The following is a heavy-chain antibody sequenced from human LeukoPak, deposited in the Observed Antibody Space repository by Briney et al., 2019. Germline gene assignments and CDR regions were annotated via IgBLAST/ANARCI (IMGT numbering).Heavy chain of an antibody. CDR2: INHSGST. CDR1: GGSFSGYY. Sequence: NPSETLSLTCAVYGGSFSGYYWSWIRQPPGKGLEWIGEINHSGSTNYNPSLKSRVTISVDTSKNQFSLKLSSVTAADTAVYYCARLIVVVRGASDYWGQGTLVTVSS. CDR3: ARLIVVVRGASDY. J-gene: IGHJ4*02. V-gene: IGHV4-34*01. D-gene: IGHD3-10*01.